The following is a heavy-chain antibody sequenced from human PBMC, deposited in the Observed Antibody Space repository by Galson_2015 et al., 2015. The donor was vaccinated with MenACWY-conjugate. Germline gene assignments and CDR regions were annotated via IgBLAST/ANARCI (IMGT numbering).Heavy chain of an antibody. CDR2: IDWDDDK. CDR1: GFSLTTSQMR. CDR3: AHGTFDILTGYYWFDAFNI. J-gene: IGHJ3*02. D-gene: IGHD3-9*01. V-gene: IGHV2-70*04. Sequence: PALVKPTQTLTLTCTVSGFSLTTSQMRVTWIRQPPGKALEWLARIDWDDDKFYNPSLKTRLTISKDTSKNQVVLTMTNMDPVDTGTYYCAHGTFDILTGYYWFDAFNIWGQGTVVTVSS.